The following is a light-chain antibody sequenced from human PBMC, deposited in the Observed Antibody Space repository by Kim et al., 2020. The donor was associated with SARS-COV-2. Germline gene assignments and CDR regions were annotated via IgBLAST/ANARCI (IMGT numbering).Light chain of an antibody. CDR1: RPNIGTGYG. CDR3: QSYDTTLSAFV. CDR2: GKI. V-gene: IGLV1-40*01. Sequence: RVTLSCTGSRPNIGTGYGLQCYQQFPGKAPKLLSSGKINRPSGVPDRFSGSKSVTSASLVITGLQGEDEADYYCQSYDTTLSAFVFGTGTKVTVL. J-gene: IGLJ1*01.